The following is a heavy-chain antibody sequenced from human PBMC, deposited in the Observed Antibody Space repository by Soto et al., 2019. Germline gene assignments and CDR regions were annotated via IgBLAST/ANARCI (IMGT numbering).Heavy chain of an antibody. D-gene: IGHD3-10*01. V-gene: IGHV4-59*01. J-gene: IGHJ5*02. CDR2: VYFSGSS. CDR3: ARYGSGSSVWFDP. CDR1: AGSITSYY. Sequence: SETLSLTCTVSAGSITSYYWSWIRQPPGKGLEWIGYVYFSGSSKYNPSLKSRITISVDRSKNQFSLKLSSVTAADTAVYYCARYGSGSSVWFDPWGQGTLVTVSS.